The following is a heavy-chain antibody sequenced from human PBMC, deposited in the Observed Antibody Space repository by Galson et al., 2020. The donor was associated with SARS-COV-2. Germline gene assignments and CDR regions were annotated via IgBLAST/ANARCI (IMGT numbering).Heavy chain of an antibody. CDR1: GFTFSSYG. V-gene: IGHV3-33*06. CDR2: IWYDGSNK. Sequence: GGSLRLSCAASGFTFSSYGMHWVRQPPGKGLEWVAVIWYDGSNKYYADSVKGRFTISRDNSKNTLYLQMNSLRAEDTAVYYCAKEQLGNFDYWGQGTLVTVSS. CDR3: AKEQLGNFDY. J-gene: IGHJ4*02. D-gene: IGHD7-27*01.